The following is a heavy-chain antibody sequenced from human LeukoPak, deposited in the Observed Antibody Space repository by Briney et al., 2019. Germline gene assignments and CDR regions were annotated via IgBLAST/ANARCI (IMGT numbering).Heavy chain of an antibody. CDR2: ISSSSSYI. J-gene: IGHJ4*02. V-gene: IGHV3-21*01. Sequence: PGGSLRLSCAASGFTFTTYWMSWVRQAPGKGLEWVSSISSSSSYIYYADSVKGRFTISRDNAKNSLYLQMNSLRAEDTAVYYCARADSSSWTGWGYWGQGTLVTVSS. CDR3: ARADSSSWTGWGY. CDR1: GFTFTTYW. D-gene: IGHD6-13*01.